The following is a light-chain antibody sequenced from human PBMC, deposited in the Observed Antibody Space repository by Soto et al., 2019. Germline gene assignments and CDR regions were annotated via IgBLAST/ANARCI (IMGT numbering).Light chain of an antibody. J-gene: IGKJ4*01. Sequence: EIVLTQSPATLYVSPGETATLSCRAIQSLSSNVAWYQQRPRQAPRLLIYATSSRASDVPARFSGTGSGTEFTLTIASLQSEDFAIYYCQQYNHWPRMLSFGGGTKVDIK. CDR3: QQYNHWPRMLS. V-gene: IGKV3-15*01. CDR2: ATS. CDR1: QSLSSN.